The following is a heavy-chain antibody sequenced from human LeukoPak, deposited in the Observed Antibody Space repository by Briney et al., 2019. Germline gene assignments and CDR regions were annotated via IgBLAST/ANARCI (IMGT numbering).Heavy chain of an antibody. CDR2: ISNDGSQT. CDR1: GFTLTTYS. V-gene: IGHV3-30*04. D-gene: IGHD1/OR15-1a*01. Sequence: GGSLRLSCAASGFTLTTYSMHWVRQAPAKGLEWLSIISNDGSQTYYAESVRGRFTISRDTSQNTLYLQMRSLTTEDTAVYYCASAEHNAWHNFKSWGQGTLVTVSS. CDR3: ASAEHNAWHNFKS. J-gene: IGHJ4*02.